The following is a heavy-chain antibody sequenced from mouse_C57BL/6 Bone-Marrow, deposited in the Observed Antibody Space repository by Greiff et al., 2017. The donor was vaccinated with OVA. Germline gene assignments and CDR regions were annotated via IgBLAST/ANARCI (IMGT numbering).Heavy chain of an antibody. CDR3: ARAYDSLFAY. D-gene: IGHD2-4*01. J-gene: IGHJ3*01. CDR1: GYAFSSYW. V-gene: IGHV1-80*01. Sequence: VHLVESGAELVKPGASVKISCKASGYAFSSYWMNWVKQRPGKGLEWIGQIYPGDGDTNYNGKFKGKATLTADKSSSTAYMQLSCLTSEDSAVYLCARAYDSLFAYWGQGTLVTVSA. CDR2: IYPGDGDT.